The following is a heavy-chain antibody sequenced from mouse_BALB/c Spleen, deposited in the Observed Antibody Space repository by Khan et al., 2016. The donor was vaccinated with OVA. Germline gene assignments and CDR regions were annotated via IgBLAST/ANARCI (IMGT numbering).Heavy chain of an antibody. D-gene: IGHD1-1*01. CDR3: AKFTPDYYSMDY. Sequence: VELVESGPGLVAPSQSLSITCTVSGFSLTSYGVNWVHQPPGKGLEWLGVIWGDGSTNFHSTLKSRLIISKDNSRRQVFLKLNSLQTDDTATYYCAKFTPDYYSMDYWGQGTSVTVSS. CDR2: IWGDGST. CDR1: GFSLTSYG. J-gene: IGHJ4*01. V-gene: IGHV2-3*01.